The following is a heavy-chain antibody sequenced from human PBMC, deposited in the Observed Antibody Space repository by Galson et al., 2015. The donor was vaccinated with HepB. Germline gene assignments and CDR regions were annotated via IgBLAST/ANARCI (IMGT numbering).Heavy chain of an antibody. CDR3: ARDRPTVVTPASWGSNEWYFDL. J-gene: IGHJ2*01. Sequence: SETLSLTCTVSGGSISSYYWSWIRQPAGKGLEWIGRIYTSGSTNYNPSLRSRVTMSVDTSKNQFSLKLSSVTAADTAVYYCARDRPTVVTPASWGSNEWYFDLWGRGTLVTVSS. V-gene: IGHV4-4*07. CDR2: IYTSGST. CDR1: GGSISSYY. D-gene: IGHD4-23*01.